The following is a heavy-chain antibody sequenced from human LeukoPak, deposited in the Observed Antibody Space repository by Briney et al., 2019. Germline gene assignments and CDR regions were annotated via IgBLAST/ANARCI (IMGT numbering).Heavy chain of an antibody. CDR3: AKDLVGDIVATIPDY. V-gene: IGHV3-9*01. J-gene: IGHJ4*02. Sequence: PGRSLRLSCAASGFTFDDYAMHWVRQAPGKGLEWVSGISWNSGSIGYADSVKGRFTISRDNSKNTLYLQMNSLRAEDTAVYYCAKDLVGDIVATIPDYWGQGTLVTVSS. CDR1: GFTFDDYA. CDR2: ISWNSGSI. D-gene: IGHD5-12*01.